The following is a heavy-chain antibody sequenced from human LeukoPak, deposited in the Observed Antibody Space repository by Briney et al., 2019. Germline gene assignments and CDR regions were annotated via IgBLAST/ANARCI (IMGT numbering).Heavy chain of an antibody. CDR1: GFTFSSYW. V-gene: IGHV3-74*01. CDR2: INSDGSST. J-gene: IGHJ4*02. Sequence: QAGGSLRLSCAASGFTFSSYWMHWVRQAPGKGLVWVSRINSDGSSTSYADSVKGRFTISRDNAKNTLYLQMNSLRAEDTAVYYCARRTWDSSGYTTPDYWGQGTLVTVSS. D-gene: IGHD3-22*01. CDR3: ARRTWDSSGYTTPDY.